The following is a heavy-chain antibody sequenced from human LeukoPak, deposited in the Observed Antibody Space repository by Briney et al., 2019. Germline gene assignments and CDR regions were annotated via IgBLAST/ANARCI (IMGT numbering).Heavy chain of an antibody. CDR1: GFTASSNY. D-gene: IGHD2-2*01. V-gene: IGHV3-53*05. CDR3: ARDIYCSSTSCYNWFDP. Sequence: LTGGSLRLSCAASGFTASSNYMSWVRQAPGKGLEWVSAITGSGGWALYADSVKGRFTISRDNSKNTLYLQMSSLRSEDTAVYYCARDIYCSSTSCYNWFDPWGQGTLVTVSS. CDR2: TGSGGWA. J-gene: IGHJ5*02.